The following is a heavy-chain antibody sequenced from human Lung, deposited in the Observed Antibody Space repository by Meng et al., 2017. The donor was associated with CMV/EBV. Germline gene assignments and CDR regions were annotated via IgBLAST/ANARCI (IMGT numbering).Heavy chain of an antibody. CDR2: IYWDDDK. J-gene: IGHJ5*02. D-gene: IGHD2-2*01. CDR1: GFSLSTSEVG. Sequence: QITLKESGPTLVKPTQTLTLPCTFSGFSLSTSEVGGGWIRQPPGKALEWLAVIYWDDDKRYSPSLKSRLTITKDTSKNQVVLTLTNMDPVDTATYYCALFTRSWFDPWGQGTLVTVSS. CDR3: ALFTRSWFDP. V-gene: IGHV2-5*02.